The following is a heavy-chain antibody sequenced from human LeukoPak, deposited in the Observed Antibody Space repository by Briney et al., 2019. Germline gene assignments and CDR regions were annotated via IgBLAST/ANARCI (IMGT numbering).Heavy chain of an antibody. D-gene: IGHD3-10*01. CDR3: ARHYGNWFDP. Sequence: GGSLRLSCAASGFTFSSYWMSWVRQAPGKGLEWVSVIYSGGSTYYADSVKGRFTISRDNSKNTLYLQMNSLRAEDTAVYYCARHYGNWFDPWGQGTLVTVSS. J-gene: IGHJ5*02. V-gene: IGHV3-66*04. CDR1: GFTFSSYW. CDR2: IYSGGST.